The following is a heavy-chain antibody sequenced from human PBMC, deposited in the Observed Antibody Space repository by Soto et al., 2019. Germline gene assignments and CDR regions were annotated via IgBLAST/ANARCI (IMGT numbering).Heavy chain of an antibody. V-gene: IGHV3-30*02. CDR1: GFNFSSYN. Sequence: GGSLRLSCAASGFNFSSYNRHWVRQAPGKGLEWVALILHDGSNEYYADSVKGRFTISRDNSKNTLYLQMKSLRAEDTAVYYCAKSRDGYSFYFYYGMDVWGQGTTVTVSS. CDR3: AKSRDGYSFYFYYGMDV. J-gene: IGHJ6*02. D-gene: IGHD4-4*01. CDR2: ILHDGSNE.